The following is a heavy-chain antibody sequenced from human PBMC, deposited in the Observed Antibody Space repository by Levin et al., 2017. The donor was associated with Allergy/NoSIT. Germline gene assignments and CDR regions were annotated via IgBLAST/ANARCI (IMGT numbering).Heavy chain of an antibody. D-gene: IGHD1-1*01. Sequence: GESLKISCAASGFTFSSYGMHWVRQAPGKGLEWVAVIWYDGSNKYYADSVKGRFTISRDNSKNTLYLQMNSLRAEDTAVYYCARRLEPYFDADYYYYYGMDVWGQGTTVTVSS. CDR3: ARRLEPYFDADYYYYYGMDV. V-gene: IGHV3-33*01. CDR1: GFTFSSYG. CDR2: IWYDGSNK. J-gene: IGHJ6*02.